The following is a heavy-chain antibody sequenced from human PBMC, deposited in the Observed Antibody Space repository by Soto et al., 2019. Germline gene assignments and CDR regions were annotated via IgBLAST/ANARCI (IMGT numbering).Heavy chain of an antibody. Sequence: ASVKVSCKASGYTFTSYDINWVRQATGQGLEWMGWMNPNSGNTGYAQKFQGRVTMTRNTSISTAYMELSSLRSEDTAMYYCAGGGVRRVITRTRDYYGMDVWGQGTMVTVSS. CDR1: GYTFTSYD. D-gene: IGHD3-10*01. V-gene: IGHV1-8*01. CDR2: MNPNSGNT. J-gene: IGHJ6*02. CDR3: AGGGVRRVITRTRDYYGMDV.